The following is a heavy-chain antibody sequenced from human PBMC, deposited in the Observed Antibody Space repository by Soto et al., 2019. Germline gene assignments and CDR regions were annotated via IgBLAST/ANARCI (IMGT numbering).Heavy chain of an antibody. J-gene: IGHJ3*02. Sequence: GGSLRLSCAASGFTFSSYDMHWVRQATGKGLEWVSAIGTAGDTYYPGSVKGRFTISRENAKNSLYLQMNSLRAGDTAVYYCARAPDWYYAFDIWGQGTMVTVSS. CDR3: ARAPDWYYAFDI. CDR2: IGTAGDT. D-gene: IGHD6-13*01. V-gene: IGHV3-13*01. CDR1: GFTFSSYD.